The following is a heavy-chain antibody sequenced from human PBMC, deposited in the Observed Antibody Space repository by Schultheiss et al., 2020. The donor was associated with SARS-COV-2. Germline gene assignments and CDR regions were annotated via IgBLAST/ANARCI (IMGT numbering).Heavy chain of an antibody. D-gene: IGHD5-18*01. CDR3: ARLGIQLWSNWFDP. CDR2: IYYSGRT. V-gene: IGHV4-39*01. CDR1: GGSFSGYY. Sequence: SQTLSLTCAVYGGSFSGYYWGWIRQPPGKGLEWIGSIYYSGRTYYNPSLKSRVTISVDTSKNQFSLKLSSVTAADTAVYYCARLGIQLWSNWFDPWGQGTLVTVSS. J-gene: IGHJ5*02.